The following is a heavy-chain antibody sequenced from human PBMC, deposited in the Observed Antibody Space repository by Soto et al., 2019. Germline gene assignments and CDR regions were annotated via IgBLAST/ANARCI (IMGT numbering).Heavy chain of an antibody. J-gene: IGHJ4*02. CDR2: IIPIFGTA. CDR1: GGTFSSYS. CDR3: ARNCGDYLSFDY. V-gene: IGHV1-69*13. Sequence: SVKVSCKASGGTFSSYSISWVRQAPGQGLEWMGGIIPIFGTANYAQKFQGRVTITADESTSTAYMELSSLRSEDTAVYYCARNCGDYLSFDYWGQGTLVTVSS. D-gene: IGHD4-17*01.